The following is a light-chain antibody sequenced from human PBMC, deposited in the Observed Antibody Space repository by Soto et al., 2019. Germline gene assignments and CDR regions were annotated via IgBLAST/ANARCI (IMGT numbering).Light chain of an antibody. CDR1: SGHSSYA. CDR3: QTWGTGFHVV. J-gene: IGLJ2*01. CDR2: LNSDGSH. Sequence: QLVLTQSPSASASLGASVKLTCTLSSGHSSYAIAWHQQQPEKGPRYLMKLNSDGSHSKGDGIPDRFSGSSSGAERYLTSSSLQSEDEADYYCQTWGTGFHVVFGGGTKLTVL. V-gene: IGLV4-69*01.